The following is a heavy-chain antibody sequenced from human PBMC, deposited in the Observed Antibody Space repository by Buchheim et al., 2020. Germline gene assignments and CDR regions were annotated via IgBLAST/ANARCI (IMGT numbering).Heavy chain of an antibody. J-gene: IGHJ4*02. CDR3: SKDMSGAEDS. CDR2: INEDGSHT. Sequence: EVQVVESGGGLVQPGGSLRLSCAASGFTFGRYWMHWVRQASGGALVWVSRINEDGSHTTYTDSVKGRFTISRDNAKNTLYLQMNSLTAEDTAVYYCSKDMSGAEDSWGQGTL. D-gene: IGHD2-15*01. V-gene: IGHV3-74*03. CDR1: GFTFGRYW.